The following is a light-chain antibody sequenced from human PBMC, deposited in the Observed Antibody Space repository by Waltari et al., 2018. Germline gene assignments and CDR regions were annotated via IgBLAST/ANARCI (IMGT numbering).Light chain of an antibody. CDR3: YSTDNSGNHVV. Sequence: YELTQPPPVSVPPGQTASFHCSGHAFPNRYESWYKQKSGHAPVLGFDEDSKRPSGIPERFSGSSSGTMATLTISGAQVEDETDYYCYSTDNSGNHVVFGGGTKLTVL. V-gene: IGLV3-10*01. CDR2: EDS. CDR1: AFPNRY. J-gene: IGLJ2*01.